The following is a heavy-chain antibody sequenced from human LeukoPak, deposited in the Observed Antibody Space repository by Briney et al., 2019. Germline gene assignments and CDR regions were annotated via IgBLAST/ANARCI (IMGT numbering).Heavy chain of an antibody. V-gene: IGHV3-23*01. CDR1: EFSVGSNY. D-gene: IGHD3-22*01. CDR2: ISGSGGST. CDR3: AKVSVVITTPFDY. J-gene: IGHJ4*02. Sequence: GGSLRLSCAASEFSVGSNYMTWVRQAPGKGLEWVSAISGSGGSTYYADSVKGRFTISRDNSKNTLYLQMNSLRAEDTAVYYCAKVSVVITTPFDYWGQGTLVTVSS.